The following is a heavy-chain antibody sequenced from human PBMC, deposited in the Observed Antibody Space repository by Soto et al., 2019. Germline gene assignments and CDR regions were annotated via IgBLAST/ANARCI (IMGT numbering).Heavy chain of an antibody. CDR3: AKSPYSSSSYAYFDY. CDR2: ISYDGSNK. Sequence: PGGSLRLSCAASGFTFSSYGMHWVRQAPGKGLEWVAVISYDGSNKYYADSVKGRFTISRDNSKNTLYLQMNSLRAEDTAVYYCAKSPYSSSSYAYFDYWGQGTLVTV. CDR1: GFTFSSYG. D-gene: IGHD6-13*01. V-gene: IGHV3-30*18. J-gene: IGHJ4*02.